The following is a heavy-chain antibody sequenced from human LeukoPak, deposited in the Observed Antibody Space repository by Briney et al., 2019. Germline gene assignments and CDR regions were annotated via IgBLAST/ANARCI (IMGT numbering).Heavy chain of an antibody. CDR3: ARGIPGYFGTSGYYYEY. J-gene: IGHJ4*02. CDR1: GDSISSNYW. CDR2: IHHSEST. D-gene: IGHD3-22*01. Sequence: PSETLSLTCAVSGDSISSNYWWTWVRQPPGKGLEWIGEIHHSESTNFNPSLKSRVTISVDKSKNHFSLSLTSVSAADTAVYYCARGIPGYFGTSGYYYEYWGQGILVTVSS. V-gene: IGHV4-4*02.